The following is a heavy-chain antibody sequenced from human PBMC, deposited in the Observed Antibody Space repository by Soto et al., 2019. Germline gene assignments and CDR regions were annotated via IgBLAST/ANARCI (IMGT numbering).Heavy chain of an antibody. J-gene: IGHJ5*02. Sequence: PSETLSLTCTVSGGSISIYYWSWIRQPPGKGLEWIGYIYYSGSTNYNPSLKSRVTISVDTSKNQFSLKVSSVTAADTAVYYCARETYGDYVGYFDPWGQGTLVTVSS. V-gene: IGHV4-59*12. CDR2: IYYSGST. CDR3: ARETYGDYVGYFDP. CDR1: GGSISIYY. D-gene: IGHD4-17*01.